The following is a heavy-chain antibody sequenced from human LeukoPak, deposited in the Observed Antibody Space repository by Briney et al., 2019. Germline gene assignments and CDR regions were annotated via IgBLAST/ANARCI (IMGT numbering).Heavy chain of an antibody. CDR2: IRFDGTNK. J-gene: IGHJ4*02. V-gene: IGHV3-30*02. CDR1: GFTFSNYG. CDR3: AGPSSSGVGY. D-gene: IGHD6-6*01. Sequence: GGSLRLSCAASGFTFSNYGMHWVRQAPGKGLEWVASIRFDGTNKYYADSVKGRLTISRDNSKNTLYLQMNSLRVEDTGVYYCAGPSSSGVGYWGQGTLVTVSS.